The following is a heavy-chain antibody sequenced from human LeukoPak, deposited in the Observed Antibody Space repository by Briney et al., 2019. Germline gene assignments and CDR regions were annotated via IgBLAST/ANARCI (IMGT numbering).Heavy chain of an antibody. CDR3: AREDYYDSGSNDY. Sequence: ASVKVSCKASAYTFTDYYIHWVRQAPGQGLEWMGWINPNSGGTNYAQKFQGRVTMTRDTSISTAYMELSSLRSEDTAVYYCAREDYYDSGSNDYWGQGTLVTVSS. V-gene: IGHV1-2*02. J-gene: IGHJ4*02. CDR1: AYTFTDYY. CDR2: INPNSGGT. D-gene: IGHD3-22*01.